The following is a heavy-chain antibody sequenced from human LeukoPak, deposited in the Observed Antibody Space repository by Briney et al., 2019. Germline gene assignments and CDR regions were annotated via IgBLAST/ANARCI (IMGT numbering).Heavy chain of an antibody. CDR2: IKQDGNEK. J-gene: IGHJ4*02. CDR1: GFTFRTYW. Sequence: GGSLRLSCAASGFTFRTYWMSWVRQAPGKGMEWVANIKQDGNEKYYVDSVKGRFTISRDNAENSVYLQMNSLRPEDTAIYYCVRDPSSVASGYYFDQWGQGTLVAVSS. D-gene: IGHD6-19*01. V-gene: IGHV3-7*01. CDR3: VRDPSSVASGYYFDQ.